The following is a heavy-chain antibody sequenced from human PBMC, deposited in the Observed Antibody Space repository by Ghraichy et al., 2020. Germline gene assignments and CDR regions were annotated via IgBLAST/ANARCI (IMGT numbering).Heavy chain of an antibody. D-gene: IGHD5-18*01. CDR2: IIPIFGTA. CDR1: GGTFSSSA. V-gene: IGHV1-69*13. Sequence: SVKVSCKASGGTFSSSAFNWVRQAPGQGLEWMGGIIPIFGTANYAQKFQGRVTITADESTRTAYLELSSLRSEDTAVYYCARGALGPVLVTNWGQGTLVTVSS. CDR3: ARGALGPVLVTN. J-gene: IGHJ4*02.